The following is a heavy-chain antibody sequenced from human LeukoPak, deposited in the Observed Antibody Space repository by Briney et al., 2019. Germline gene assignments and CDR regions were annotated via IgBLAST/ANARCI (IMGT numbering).Heavy chain of an antibody. CDR3: ARDSGWTFDS. D-gene: IGHD6-19*01. CDR1: GFPFSNYA. J-gene: IGHJ4*02. Sequence: GGSLRLSCAASGFPFSNYAMSWVRQAPGKGLEWVSAISGSGGSTYYADSVKGRFTISRDNAKNSLYLQMNSLRAEDTAVYYCARDSGWTFDSWGQGTLVTVSS. V-gene: IGHV3-23*01. CDR2: ISGSGGST.